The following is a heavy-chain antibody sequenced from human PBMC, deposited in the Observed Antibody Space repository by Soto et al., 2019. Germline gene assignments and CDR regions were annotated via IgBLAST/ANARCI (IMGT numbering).Heavy chain of an antibody. CDR3: ARDWGDYGMDV. V-gene: IGHV3-53*01. CDR1: GFTVSSNY. J-gene: IGHJ6*02. D-gene: IGHD3-10*01. Sequence: PVGSLRLSCAASGFTVSSNYMSWVRQAPGKGLEWVSVIYSGGSTYYADSVKGRFTISRDNSKNTLYLQMNSLRAEDTAVYYCARDWGDYGMDVWGQGTTVTVSS. CDR2: IYSGGST.